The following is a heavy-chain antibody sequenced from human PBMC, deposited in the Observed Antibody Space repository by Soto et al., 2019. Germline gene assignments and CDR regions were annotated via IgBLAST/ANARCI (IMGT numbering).Heavy chain of an antibody. CDR2: ISYDGSNK. Sequence: GGSLRLSCAASGFTFSSYGMHWVRQAPGKGLEWVAVISYDGSNKYYADSVKGRFTISRENAKNTLYLQMNSLRAEDTAVYYCARDRFWGFGVVIDGMYVWGQGTTVTVSS. D-gene: IGHD3-3*01. V-gene: IGHV3-30*03. CDR3: ARDRFWGFGVVIDGMYV. CDR1: GFTFSSYG. J-gene: IGHJ6*02.